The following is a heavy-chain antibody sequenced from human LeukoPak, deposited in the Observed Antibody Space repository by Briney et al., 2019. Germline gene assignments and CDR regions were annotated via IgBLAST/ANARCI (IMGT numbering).Heavy chain of an antibody. Sequence: PGESLKISCKGSGYDFTTYWIGWVRPMPGQGLEWMGIIYPGDSDTRNSPSFQGQVTISADKSISTVYLQWSSLKASDTAMYYCARDGPVPATADAFDIWGQGTMVTVSS. CDR2: IYPGDSDT. D-gene: IGHD2-2*01. CDR1: GYDFTTYW. CDR3: ARDGPVPATADAFDI. J-gene: IGHJ3*02. V-gene: IGHV5-51*01.